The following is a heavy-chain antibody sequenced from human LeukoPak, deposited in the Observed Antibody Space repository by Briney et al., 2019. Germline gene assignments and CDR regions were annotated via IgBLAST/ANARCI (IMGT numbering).Heavy chain of an antibody. CDR1: GFTFSNYA. CDR2: ISGSGGST. V-gene: IGHV3-23*01. D-gene: IGHD3-22*01. Sequence: PGGSLRLSCAASGFTFSNYAMNWVRQAPGKGLEWVSAISGSGGSTYHADSVKGRFTISRDNSKNTLYLQMNSLRAEDTALYYCAKGGSSGYYSNDAFDIWGQGTMVTVSS. J-gene: IGHJ3*02. CDR3: AKGGSSGYYSNDAFDI.